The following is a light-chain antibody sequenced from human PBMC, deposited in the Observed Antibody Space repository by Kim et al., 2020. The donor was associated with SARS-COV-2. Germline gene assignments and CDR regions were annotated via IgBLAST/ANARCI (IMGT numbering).Light chain of an antibody. J-gene: IGLJ3*02. CDR2: RNN. Sequence: PTATLTRTGRSSNVGNEGSAWMQQHQGHPPKLLSYRNNNRPSGISERLSASRSGNTASLTISGLQPEDEADYYCPAWDSSLSAWVFGGGTQLTVL. V-gene: IGLV10-54*01. CDR3: PAWDSSLSAWV. CDR1: SSNVGNEG.